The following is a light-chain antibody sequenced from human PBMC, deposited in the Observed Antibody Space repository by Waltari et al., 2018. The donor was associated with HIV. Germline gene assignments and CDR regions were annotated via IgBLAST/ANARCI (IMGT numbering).Light chain of an antibody. Sequence: QPVVSQEPSISVSPAVTVTLTCGLRSASVSTTSFPSWYQQTPGQAPRLLIYSTGTRSSGVPDRFSGSNPENKAALTISGAQAEDEADYYCVLYVGSGSWIFGGGTRLTVL. J-gene: IGLJ2*01. V-gene: IGLV8-61*01. CDR2: STG. CDR3: VLYVGSGSWI. CDR1: SASVSTTSF.